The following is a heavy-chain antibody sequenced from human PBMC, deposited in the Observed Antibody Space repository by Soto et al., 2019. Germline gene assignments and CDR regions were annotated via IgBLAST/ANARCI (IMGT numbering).Heavy chain of an antibody. Sequence: PSETLSLTCTVSGGSISSSTYNWGWIRQPPGKRLEWIGNIYYSGSPYYNPSLKSRVTISVDTSRNQLSLKLSSVTAADTAVYYCARSPTAATTTRRDTFDVWGQGTMVTVSS. D-gene: IGHD1-7*01. V-gene: IGHV4-39*01. J-gene: IGHJ3*01. CDR3: ARSPTAATTTRRDTFDV. CDR2: IYYSGSP. CDR1: GGSISSSTYN.